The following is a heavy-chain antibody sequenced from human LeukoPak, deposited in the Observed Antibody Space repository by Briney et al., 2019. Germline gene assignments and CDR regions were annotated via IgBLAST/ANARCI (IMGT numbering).Heavy chain of an antibody. V-gene: IGHV3-43*02. CDR2: ISGDGGST. CDR3: ARESESSGWYDY. Sequence: GGSLGLSCAAPGFMFHDYAIHWVRQAPGKGLEWVSLISGDGGSTFYADSVEGRFTISRDNSKNSLYLQMNSLRSDDTALYYCARESESSGWYDYWGQGTLVTVSS. CDR1: GFMFHDYA. D-gene: IGHD6-19*01. J-gene: IGHJ4*02.